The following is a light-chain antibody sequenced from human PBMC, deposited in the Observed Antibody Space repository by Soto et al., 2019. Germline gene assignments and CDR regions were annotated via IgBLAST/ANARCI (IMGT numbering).Light chain of an antibody. Sequence: EIVMTQSPATLSVSPGERATLSCRASQSVSSKLAWYQQKPGQAPRLPIYDASTRATGIPARFSGSGSGTEFTLTISSLQSEDFAIYYCQQYNNWPPKTFGQGTKVEI. CDR1: QSVSSK. CDR2: DAS. CDR3: QQYNNWPPKT. J-gene: IGKJ1*01. V-gene: IGKV3-15*01.